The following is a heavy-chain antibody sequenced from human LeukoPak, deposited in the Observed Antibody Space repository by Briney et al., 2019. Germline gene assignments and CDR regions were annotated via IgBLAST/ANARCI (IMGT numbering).Heavy chain of an antibody. Sequence: PSETLSLTCTVSGGSISSYCWSWIRQPPGKGLEWIGYIYYSGSTNYNPSLKSRVTISVDTSKNQFSLKLSSVTAADTAVYYCARARSSGWYVLSYWGQGTLVTVSS. CDR2: IYYSGST. D-gene: IGHD6-19*01. CDR3: ARARSSGWYVLSY. J-gene: IGHJ4*02. V-gene: IGHV4-59*01. CDR1: GGSISSYC.